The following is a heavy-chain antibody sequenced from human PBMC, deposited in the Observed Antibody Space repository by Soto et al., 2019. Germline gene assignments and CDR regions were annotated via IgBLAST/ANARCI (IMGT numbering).Heavy chain of an antibody. CDR3: ARENVVVLSAFIDY. Sequence: QVQLQESGPGLAKPSETLSLTCTVSGGSISSYFWTWIRQPAGKGLEWIGRIHTSGTTNYNPSLKSRVTMSVDTSKNQFSLKLNSVTAADTAVYYCARENVVVLSAFIDYWGQGTLVTVSS. V-gene: IGHV4-4*07. CDR2: IHTSGTT. D-gene: IGHD2-15*01. J-gene: IGHJ4*02. CDR1: GGSISSYF.